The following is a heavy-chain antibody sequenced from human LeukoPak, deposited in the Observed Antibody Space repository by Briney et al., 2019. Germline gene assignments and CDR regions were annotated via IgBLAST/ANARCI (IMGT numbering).Heavy chain of an antibody. J-gene: IGHJ3*02. CDR3: AREMGGYYDSSGYGAFDI. CDR2: ISSSGSTI. CDR1: GGSISSTN. D-gene: IGHD3-22*01. V-gene: IGHV3-48*03. Sequence: GTLSLTCAVSGGSISSTNWWSWVRQPPGKGLEWVSYISSSGSTIYYADSVKGRFTISRDNAKNSLYLQMNSLRAEDTAVYYCAREMGGYYDSSGYGAFDIWGQGTMVTVSS.